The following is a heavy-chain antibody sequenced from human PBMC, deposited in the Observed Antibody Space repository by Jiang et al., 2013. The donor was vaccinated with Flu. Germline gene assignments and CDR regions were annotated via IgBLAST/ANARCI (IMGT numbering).Heavy chain of an antibody. D-gene: IGHD2-2*01. Sequence: GAEVKKPGESLRISCKGSGYSFTSYWISWVRQMPGKGLEWMGRIDPSDSYTNYSPSFQGHVTISADKSISTAYLQWSSLKASDTAMYYCARLGSTSCYVSCYYYGMDVWGQGTTVTVSS. J-gene: IGHJ6*02. CDR2: IDPSDSYT. CDR3: ARLGSTSCYVSCYYYGMDV. CDR1: GYSFTSYW. V-gene: IGHV5-10-1*01.